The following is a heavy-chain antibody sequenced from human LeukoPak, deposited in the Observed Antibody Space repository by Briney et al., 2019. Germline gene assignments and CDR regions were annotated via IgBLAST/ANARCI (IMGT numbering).Heavy chain of an antibody. V-gene: IGHV3-7*01. CDR2: RKQDGSEK. CDR3: ARAYYYDSSGYPFDY. Sequence: PGGSLRLSCAASGFTFSSYWMSWVRQAPGKGLEWVANRKQDGSEKYYVDSVKGRFTISRDNAKNPLYLQMNSLRAEDTAVYYCARAYYYDSSGYPFDYWGQGTLVTVSS. D-gene: IGHD3-22*01. CDR1: GFTFSSYW. J-gene: IGHJ4*02.